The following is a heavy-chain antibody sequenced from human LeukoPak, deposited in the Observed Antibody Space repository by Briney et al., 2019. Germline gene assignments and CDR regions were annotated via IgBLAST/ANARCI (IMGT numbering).Heavy chain of an antibody. J-gene: IGHJ6*03. CDR2: ISSSGSNT. Sequence: GGSLRLSCAASGFRFSSYAMSWVRQAPGKGLEWVSAISSSGSNTNYANSVKGRFIISRDNSKNTLYLQMNSLRAEGTAIYYCAKALTDELMSRSHYDFWSGYHPSGTVYYYMDVWGKGTTVTVSS. D-gene: IGHD3-3*01. CDR3: AKALTDELMSRSHYDFWSGYHPSGTVYYYMDV. CDR1: GFRFSSYA. V-gene: IGHV3-23*01.